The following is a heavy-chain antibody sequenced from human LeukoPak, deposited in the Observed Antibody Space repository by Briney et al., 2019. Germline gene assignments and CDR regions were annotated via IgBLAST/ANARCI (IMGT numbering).Heavy chain of an antibody. CDR3: ARGGITGTMWWFDP. D-gene: IGHD1-20*01. Sequence: ASVKVSCKSSGYTFTSYGVSWVRQAPGQGLEWMAWINPYNGNTDYVQNLQGRVTITTDTSTSTAYMELRNLRSDDTAVYYCARGGITGTMWWFDPWGQGTLVTVSS. CDR2: INPYNGNT. CDR1: GYTFTSYG. V-gene: IGHV1-18*01. J-gene: IGHJ5*02.